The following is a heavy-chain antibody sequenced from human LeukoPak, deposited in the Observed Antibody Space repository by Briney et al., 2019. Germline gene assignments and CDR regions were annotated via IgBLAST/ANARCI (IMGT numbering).Heavy chain of an antibody. D-gene: IGHD1-26*01. Sequence: SETLSLTCAVFGGSFSGYYWSWIRQPPGKGLEWIGEIHHNGSTNYNPSLKSRVTISVDTSKKQFSLKLSSVTAADTALYYCAGVGDTTGTLEYWGQGTLVTVSS. CDR2: IHHNGST. CDR1: GGSFSGYY. CDR3: AGVGDTTGTLEY. J-gene: IGHJ4*02. V-gene: IGHV4-34*01.